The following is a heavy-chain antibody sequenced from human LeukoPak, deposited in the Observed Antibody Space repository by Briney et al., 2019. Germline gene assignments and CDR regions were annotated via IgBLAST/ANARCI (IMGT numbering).Heavy chain of an antibody. V-gene: IGHV1-69*13. J-gene: IGHJ4*02. CDR3: ATVGPYGSGSLIDY. CDR1: GGTFSSYA. D-gene: IGHD3-10*01. Sequence: GASVKVSCKASGGTFSSYAISWVRQAPGQGLEWMGGIIPIFGTANYAQRFQGRVTITADESTSTAYMELSSLRSEDTAVYYCATVGPYGSGSLIDYWGQGTLVTVSS. CDR2: IIPIFGTA.